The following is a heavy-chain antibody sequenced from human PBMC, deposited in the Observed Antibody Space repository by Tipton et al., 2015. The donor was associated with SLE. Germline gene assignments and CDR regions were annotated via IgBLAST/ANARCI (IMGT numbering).Heavy chain of an antibody. Sequence: LRLSCTVSGGSISSSSYYWGWIRQPPGKGLEWIGSMYNSGTYYNPSLKSRVTTSLDTSKNQFSLKLTSLTAADTGVYYCTRGHFNSGTFPYYNNYYYMDVWGKGTTVTVSS. V-gene: IGHV4-39*07. D-gene: IGHD3-10*01. J-gene: IGHJ6*03. CDR3: TRGHFNSGTFPYYNNYYYMDV. CDR2: MYNSGT. CDR1: GGSISSSSYY.